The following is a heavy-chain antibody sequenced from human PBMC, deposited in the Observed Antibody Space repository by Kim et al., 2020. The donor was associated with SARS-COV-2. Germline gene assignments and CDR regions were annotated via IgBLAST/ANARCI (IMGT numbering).Heavy chain of an antibody. J-gene: IGHJ6*02. V-gene: IGHV4-59*01. D-gene: IGHD3-9*01. CDR1: GGSISSYY. CDR2: IYYSGST. Sequence: SETLSLTCTVSGGSISSYYWSWIRQPPGKGLEWIGYIYYSGSTNYNPSLKSRVTISVDTSKNQFSLKLSSVTAADTAVYYCARDLRYYDILTGYAPYYGMDVWGQGTTVTVSS. CDR3: ARDLRYYDILTGYAPYYGMDV.